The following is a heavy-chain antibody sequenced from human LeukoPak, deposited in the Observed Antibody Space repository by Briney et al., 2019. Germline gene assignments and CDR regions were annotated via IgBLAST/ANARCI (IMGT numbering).Heavy chain of an antibody. CDR2: ISAYNGNT. V-gene: IGHV1-18*01. CDR3: ARGSLIAAARYYYYYMDV. CDR1: GYTFTSYG. J-gene: IGHJ6*03. D-gene: IGHD6-13*01. Sequence: ASVKVSCKASGYTFTSYGISWVRQAPGQGLEWMGWISAYNGNTNYAQKLQGRVTMTTDTSTSTAYMELRSLRSDDTAVYYCARGSLIAAARYYYYYMDVWGKGTTVTVSS.